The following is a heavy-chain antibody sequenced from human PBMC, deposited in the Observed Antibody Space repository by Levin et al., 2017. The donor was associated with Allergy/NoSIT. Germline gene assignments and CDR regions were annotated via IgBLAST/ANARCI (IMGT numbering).Heavy chain of an antibody. CDR1: GFTFRSYW. V-gene: IGHV3-74*01. D-gene: IGHD1-26*01. CDR3: ARDPSTGKYSKWELDY. CDR2: INSDGSST. Sequence: GESLKISCAASGFTFRSYWMHWVRQAPGKGLVWVSRINSDGSSTTYADSVKGRFIISRDNAKNTLYLQMNSLRAEDTALYYCARDPSTGKYSKWELDYWGHGTLATVSS. J-gene: IGHJ4*01.